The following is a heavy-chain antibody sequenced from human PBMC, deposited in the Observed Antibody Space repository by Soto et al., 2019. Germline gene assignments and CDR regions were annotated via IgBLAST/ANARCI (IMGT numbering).Heavy chain of an antibody. CDR3: TSTYYDFWSGYSPIDY. CDR1: GFTFSNAW. CDR2: IKSKTDGGTT. J-gene: IGHJ4*02. Sequence: PVGSLRLSCAASGFTFSNAWMSWVRQAPGKGLEWVGRIKSKTDGGTTDYAAPVKGRFTISRDDSKNTLYLQMNSLKTEDTAVYYCTSTYYDFWSGYSPIDYWGQGTLVTVSS. V-gene: IGHV3-15*01. D-gene: IGHD3-3*01.